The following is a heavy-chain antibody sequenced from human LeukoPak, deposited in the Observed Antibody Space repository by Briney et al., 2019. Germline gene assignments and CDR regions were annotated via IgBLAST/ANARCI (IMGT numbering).Heavy chain of an antibody. D-gene: IGHD3-10*01. CDR2: INAGNGNT. CDR3: ARAFYGSGSYYDAFDI. V-gene: IGHV1-3*01. CDR1: GYTFTSYA. Sequence: ASVKVSCKASGYTFTSYAMHWVRQAPGQRLEWMGWINAGNGNTKYSQKFQGRVTITRDTSASTAYMELSSLRSEDTAVYYCARAFYGSGSYYDAFDIWGQGTMVTVSS. J-gene: IGHJ3*02.